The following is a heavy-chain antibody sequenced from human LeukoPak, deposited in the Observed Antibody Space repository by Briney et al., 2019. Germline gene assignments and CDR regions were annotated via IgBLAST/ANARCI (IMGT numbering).Heavy chain of an antibody. Sequence: KPSETLSLTCTVSGDSINNNNYYWGWIRQPPGEGLEWIGNIYYNGSTYYSPSLKSPGTISVDTSNNQFSLRLNSVTAADTAVYYCARITDRTIFGEIMHGFDVWGQGTPVTVSS. CDR1: GDSINNNNYY. J-gene: IGHJ3*01. D-gene: IGHD3-3*01. V-gene: IGHV4-39*01. CDR2: IYYNGST. CDR3: ARITDRTIFGEIMHGFDV.